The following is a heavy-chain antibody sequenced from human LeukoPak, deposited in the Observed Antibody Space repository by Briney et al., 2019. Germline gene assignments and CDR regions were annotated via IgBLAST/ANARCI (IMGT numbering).Heavy chain of an antibody. CDR2: IYYSGST. D-gene: IGHD1-7*01. CDR1: GGSVTSGGCY. J-gene: IGHJ4*02. CDR3: ARVRQTTSVGVYYFDY. Sequence: SQTLSLTCSVSGGSVTSGGCYWNWIRQHPGKGLEWIGYIYYSGSTYYNPSLKSRVTISVDTSKNQFSLKLSSVTAADTAVYYCARVRQTTSVGVYYFDYWGQGTLVTVSS. V-gene: IGHV4-31*03.